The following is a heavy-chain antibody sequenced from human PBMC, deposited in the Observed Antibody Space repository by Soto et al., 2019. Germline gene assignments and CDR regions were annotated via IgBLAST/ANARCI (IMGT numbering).Heavy chain of an antibody. J-gene: IGHJ6*02. V-gene: IGHV3-64*01. CDR1: GFTFSSYA. CDR2: ISRNGGST. D-gene: IGHD6-19*01. CDR3: AREEWLDYYYGMDV. Sequence: EVQLVESGGGLVQPGGSLRLSCAASGFTFSSYAMHWVRQAPGKGLEYVSAISRNGGSTYYANSVKGRFTISRDNSKNTLYLQMGSLRAEDMVVYYCAREEWLDYYYGMDVWGQGTTVTVSS.